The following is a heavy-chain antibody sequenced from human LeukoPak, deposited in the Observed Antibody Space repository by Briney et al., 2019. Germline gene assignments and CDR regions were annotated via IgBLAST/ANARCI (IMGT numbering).Heavy chain of an antibody. J-gene: IGHJ6*03. D-gene: IGHD4-17*01. CDR3: ARVGDYALHYYYYMDV. V-gene: IGHV3-48*03. CDR1: GFTFSSYE. Sequence: GGSLRLSCAASGFTFSSYEVNWVRQAPGKGLEWVSYISSSGSTIYYADSVKGRFTISRDNAKNSLYLQMNSLRAEDTAVYYCARVGDYALHYYYYMDVWGKGTTVTVSS. CDR2: ISSSGSTI.